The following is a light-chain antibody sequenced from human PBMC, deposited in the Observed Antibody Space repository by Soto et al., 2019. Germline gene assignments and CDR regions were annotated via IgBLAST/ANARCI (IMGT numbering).Light chain of an antibody. CDR3: QQRSNWPPEIT. CDR1: QSVSNS. CDR2: DAS. J-gene: IGKJ5*01. Sequence: VMTQSPATLSVSPGESATLSCRASQSVSNSLAWYQQRPGQVPRLLIYDASNRATGVPARFSGSGSGTDFTLTVSSLEPEDFALYYCQQRSNWPPEITFGQGTRLEIK. V-gene: IGKV3-11*01.